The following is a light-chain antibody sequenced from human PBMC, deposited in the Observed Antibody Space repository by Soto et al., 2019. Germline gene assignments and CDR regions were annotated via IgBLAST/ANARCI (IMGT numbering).Light chain of an antibody. J-gene: IGLJ1*01. CDR1: SSDVGGYNY. CDR3: NSYTSRSTYV. V-gene: IGLV2-14*01. CDR2: DVS. Sequence: QSALTQPASVSGSPGQSITISCTGTSSDVGGYNYVYWYQQHPGQAPKLMIYDVSNRPPGVSNRFSGSKSGNTASLTISGLQAEDEADYYCNSYTSRSTYVFGTGTKVTVL.